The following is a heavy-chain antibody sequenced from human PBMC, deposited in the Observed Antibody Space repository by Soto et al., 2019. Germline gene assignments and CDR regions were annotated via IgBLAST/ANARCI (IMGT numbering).Heavy chain of an antibody. Sequence: GGSLRLSCAASGFTFSSYAMHWVRQAPGKGLEWVAVISYDGSNKYYADSVKGRFTISRDNSKNTLYLQMNSLRAEDTAVYYCARAPPDYYVQGPFDPWGQGTLVTVSS. V-gene: IGHV3-30-3*01. CDR1: GFTFSSYA. J-gene: IGHJ5*02. CDR3: ARAPPDYYVQGPFDP. CDR2: ISYDGSNK. D-gene: IGHD3-10*02.